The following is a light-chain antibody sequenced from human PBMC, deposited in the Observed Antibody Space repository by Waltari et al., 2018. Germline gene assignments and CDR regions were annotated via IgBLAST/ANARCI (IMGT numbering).Light chain of an antibody. CDR2: YDR. Sequence: SSVVTQPPSVSVAPGETATTTCGGDNLGTYSVHWYQQKACQAPVLVIFYDRDRPSGIPDRFSGSNSGNTATLTISRVEAGDEARYYCHVWHPHVDPGVFGTGTEVTVL. J-gene: IGLJ1*01. V-gene: IGLV3-21*04. CDR3: HVWHPHVDPGV. CDR1: NLGTYS.